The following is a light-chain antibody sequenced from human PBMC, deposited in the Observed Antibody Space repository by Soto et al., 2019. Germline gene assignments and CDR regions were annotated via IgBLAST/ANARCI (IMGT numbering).Light chain of an antibody. J-gene: IGKJ4*01. Sequence: EIVMTQSPATLSLSPGEGATLSCRAGQSGGGNFAWYQQLHGQAPPLLLYGASARATGVPARFIGSRSGADFTLTIGSLQSEDFADYDGQQYEECPPSLTFGGGTKVEI. V-gene: IGKV3-15*01. CDR1: QSGGGN. CDR3: QQYEECPPSLT. CDR2: GAS.